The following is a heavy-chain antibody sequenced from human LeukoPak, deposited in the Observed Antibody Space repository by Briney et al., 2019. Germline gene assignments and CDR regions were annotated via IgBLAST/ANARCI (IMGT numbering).Heavy chain of an antibody. CDR1: VGSISSYN. V-gene: IGHV4-59*01. J-gene: IGHJ6*02. CDR3: ARDHRGYSYGYDEPKNGMDV. D-gene: IGHD5-18*01. Sequence: SETLSLTCTDPVGSISSYNRSWIRQRPGERLEWICHTYYSVSTNYNPSLKSRVTISVDTSKNQFSLKLSSVTAADTAVYYCARDHRGYSYGYDEPKNGMDVWGQGTTVTVSS. CDR2: TYYSVST.